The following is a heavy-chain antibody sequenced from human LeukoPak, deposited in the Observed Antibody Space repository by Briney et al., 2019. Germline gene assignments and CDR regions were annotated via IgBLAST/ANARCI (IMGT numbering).Heavy chain of an antibody. CDR1: AFTFSTYG. CDR2: ISSDGSHK. V-gene: IGHV3-30*18. CDR3: AKSESIIAVAGTLDY. Sequence: GKSLRLSCATSAFTFSTYGMHWVRQAPGKGLEWVALISSDGSHKYYADSVKGRFTISRDNSKNTLYLQMNSLRAEDTAVYYCAKSESIIAVAGTLDYWGQETLVTVSS. D-gene: IGHD6-19*01. J-gene: IGHJ4*02.